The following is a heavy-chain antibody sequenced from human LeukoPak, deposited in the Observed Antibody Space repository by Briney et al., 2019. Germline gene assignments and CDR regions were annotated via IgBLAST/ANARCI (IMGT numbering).Heavy chain of an antibody. D-gene: IGHD1-26*01. CDR1: GYSISSGYY. V-gene: IGHV4-38-2*02. CDR3: AREGGSYAFYYYMDV. CDR2: IYHSGST. Sequence: SETLSLTCTVSGYSISSGYYWGWIRQPPGKGLEWIGSIYHSGSTYYNPSLKSRVTISVDTSKNQFSLKLSSVTAADTAVYYCAREGGSYAFYYYMDVWGRGTTVTVSS. J-gene: IGHJ6*03.